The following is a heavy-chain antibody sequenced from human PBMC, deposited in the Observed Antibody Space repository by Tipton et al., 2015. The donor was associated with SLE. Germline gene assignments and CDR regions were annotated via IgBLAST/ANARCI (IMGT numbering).Heavy chain of an antibody. CDR1: GGSISSGSYY. V-gene: IGHV4-61*09. CDR2: IYTSGGT. CDR3: ARVRRDGYNYLGYYFDY. Sequence: TLSLTCTVSGGSISSGSYYWSWIRPPAGKGLEWIGHIYTSGGTNYNPSLKSRVTISVDTSKNQFSLKLSSVTAADTAVYYCARVRRDGYNYLGYYFDYWGQGTLVTVSS. J-gene: IGHJ4*02. D-gene: IGHD5-24*01.